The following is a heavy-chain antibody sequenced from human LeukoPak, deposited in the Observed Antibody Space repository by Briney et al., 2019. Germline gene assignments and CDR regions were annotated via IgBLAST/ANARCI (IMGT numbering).Heavy chain of an antibody. D-gene: IGHD2-21*02. CDR3: XXXKSGDNPFDP. J-gene: IGHJ5*02. Sequence: GGSLRLSCAASGFTFSSYSMNWVRQAPGKGLEWVSVISPSGETKYYTDSVKGRFTISRDNSKNTLFLQMNSLRAEDTAVYYXXXXKSGDNPFDPWGQGTLVTVSS. V-gene: IGHV3-23*01. CDR2: ISPSGETK. CDR1: GFTFSSYS.